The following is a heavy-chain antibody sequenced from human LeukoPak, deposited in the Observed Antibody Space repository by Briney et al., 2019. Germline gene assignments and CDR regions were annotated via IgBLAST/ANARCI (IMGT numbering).Heavy chain of an antibody. CDR2: ISSSSSYI. Sequence: GGSLRLSCAASGFTFSSYSMNWVRQAPGKGLEWVSSISSSSSYIYYADSVKGRFTISRDNAKNSLYLQMNSLRAEDTAVYYCAKFGESVVGVALLDAFDIWGRGTMVTASS. CDR1: GFTFSSYS. D-gene: IGHD2-15*01. V-gene: IGHV3-21*01. CDR3: AKFGESVVGVALLDAFDI. J-gene: IGHJ3*02.